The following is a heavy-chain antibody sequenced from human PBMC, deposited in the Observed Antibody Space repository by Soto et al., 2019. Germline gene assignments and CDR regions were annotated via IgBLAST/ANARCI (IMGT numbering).Heavy chain of an antibody. CDR3: ARAALWFGELLPNWFDP. J-gene: IGHJ5*02. CDR1: GGSISSGGYS. Sequence: SETLSLTCAVSGGSISSGGYSWSWIRQPPGKGLEWIGYIYHSGSTYYNPSLKSRVTISVDRSKNQFSLKLSSVTAADTAVYYCARAALWFGELLPNWFDPWGQGTLVTVSS. V-gene: IGHV4-30-2*01. CDR2: IYHSGST. D-gene: IGHD3-10*01.